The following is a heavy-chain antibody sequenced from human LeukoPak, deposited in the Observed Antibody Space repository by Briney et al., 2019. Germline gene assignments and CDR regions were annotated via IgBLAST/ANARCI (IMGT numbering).Heavy chain of an antibody. CDR3: ARASEYSSGWNR. CDR2: ISGSGGST. V-gene: IGHV3-23*01. D-gene: IGHD6-19*01. Sequence: GGSLRLSCVASGFTFSTSAMSWVRQAPGKGLEWVSGISGSGGSTYYADSVKGRFTISRDNSKNTLYLQMNSLRAEDTAVYYCARASEYSSGWNRWGQGTLVTVSS. J-gene: IGHJ5*02. CDR1: GFTFSTSA.